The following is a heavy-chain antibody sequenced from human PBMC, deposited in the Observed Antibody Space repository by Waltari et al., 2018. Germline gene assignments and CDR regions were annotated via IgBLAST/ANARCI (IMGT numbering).Heavy chain of an antibody. V-gene: IGHV4-38-2*01. J-gene: IGHJ4*02. D-gene: IGHD3-16*01. Sequence: QVQLQETGPGLVKPSETLSPICDVSGYSIGSGYNWGWIRQPPGKGLEWIGSVHNAGSAHYNPSLKSRVTISVGTSRRQFSLRLDSVTAADMAIYYCARGPRVWDTILLGTSFDYWGQGTLVTVPS. CDR1: GYSIGSGYN. CDR2: VHNAGSA. CDR3: ARGPRVWDTILLGTSFDY.